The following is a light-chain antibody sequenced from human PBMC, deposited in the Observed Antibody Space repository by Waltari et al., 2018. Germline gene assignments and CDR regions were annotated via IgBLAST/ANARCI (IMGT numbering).Light chain of an antibody. Sequence: EIVLTQSLATLSLSPGERATLSCRASQSISNSVGWYQQKPGQAPRLLIYDVSNRATGIPDRFSGSGSGTDFTLTISSLEPEDFAVYYCQQHSDFVTFGPGTTVEIK. CDR1: QSISNS. J-gene: IGKJ3*01. V-gene: IGKV3-11*01. CDR2: DVS. CDR3: QQHSDFVT.